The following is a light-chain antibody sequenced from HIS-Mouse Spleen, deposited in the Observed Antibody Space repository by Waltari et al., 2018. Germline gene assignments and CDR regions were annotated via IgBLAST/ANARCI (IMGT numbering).Light chain of an antibody. J-gene: IGKJ4*01. V-gene: IGKV1-33*01. CDR2: DAS. CDR3: QQYDNLPLT. CDR1: QDISNY. Sequence: DIQMTQSLSSLSASVGDRVTITCQESQDISNYLNWYQQKPGKAPKLLIYDASNLETGVPSRFSGSGSGTDFTFTISSLQPEDIATYYCQQYDNLPLTFGGGTKVEIK.